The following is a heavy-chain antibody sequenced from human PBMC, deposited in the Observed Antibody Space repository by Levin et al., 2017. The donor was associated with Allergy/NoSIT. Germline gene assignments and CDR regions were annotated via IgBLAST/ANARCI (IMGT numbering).Heavy chain of an antibody. CDR1: GFTFSTYK. Sequence: PGGSLRLSCAASGFTFSTYKMNWVRQAPGKGLEWISYISSGSSTRNYADSVKGRFTISRDNAKNSLYLQMNSLRDEDTAVYYCVRDATGNRVPFDYWGPGTLVTVSA. CDR2: ISSGSSTR. V-gene: IGHV3-48*02. J-gene: IGHJ4*02. CDR3: VRDATGNRVPFDY. D-gene: IGHD2-8*02.